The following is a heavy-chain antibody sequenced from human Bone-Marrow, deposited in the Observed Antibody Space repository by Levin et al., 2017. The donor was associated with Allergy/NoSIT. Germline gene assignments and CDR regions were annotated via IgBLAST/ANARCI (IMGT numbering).Heavy chain of an antibody. V-gene: IGHV4-39*07. Sequence: SETLSLTCTVSGDSIINNNYYWAWIRQPPGKGLEWIGSIFYGGSTYYNLSLKSRVTISVDTSKNQLSLRLNSVTAADTAKYFCARDNRSRYYYGSGSYLDIWGQGILVTVPS. CDR3: ARDNRSRYYYGSGSYLDI. CDR2: IFYGGST. J-gene: IGHJ4*02. D-gene: IGHD3-10*01. CDR1: GDSIINNNYY.